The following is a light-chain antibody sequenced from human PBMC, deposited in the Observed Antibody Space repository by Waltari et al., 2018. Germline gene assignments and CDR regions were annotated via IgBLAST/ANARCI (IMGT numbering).Light chain of an antibody. J-gene: IGKJ5*01. CDR1: QSIISY. CDR2: AAS. Sequence: DIQMTQSPSSLSAFVGDRVTITCRASQSIISYLNWYQQKPGKAPKLLIYAASSLQSGVPSRFSGSGSGTDFTLTISSLQPEDFATYYCQQSYSTPPITFGQGTRLEIK. CDR3: QQSYSTPPIT. V-gene: IGKV1-39*01.